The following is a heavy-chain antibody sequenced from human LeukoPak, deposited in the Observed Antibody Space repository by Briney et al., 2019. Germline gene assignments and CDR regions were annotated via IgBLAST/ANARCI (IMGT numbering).Heavy chain of an antibody. CDR1: GGSVSDYY. CDR3: ARDGGPKYYYGSGSSNWFDP. V-gene: IGHV4-59*02. D-gene: IGHD3-10*01. CDR2: IYHSGST. Sequence: SETLSLTCTISGGSVSDYYWGWIRQPPGKGLEGIGEIYHSGSTNYNPSLKSRVTISVDKSKNQFSLKLNSVTAADTAVYYCARDGGPKYYYGSGSSNWFDPWGQGTLVTVSS. J-gene: IGHJ5*02.